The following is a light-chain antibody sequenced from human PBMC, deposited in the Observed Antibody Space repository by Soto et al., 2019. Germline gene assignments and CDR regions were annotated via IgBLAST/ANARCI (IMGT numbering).Light chain of an antibody. CDR1: SSNIGAGYD. CDR2: GNS. J-gene: IGLJ2*01. Sequence: QPVLTQPPSVSGAPGQRVTISCTGSSSNIGAGYDVHWYQQLPGTAPKLLIYGNSNRPSGVPDRFSGSKSGTSASLAITGLQAEDEADYYCQAYDSGLSGSKLFGGGTKLTVL. V-gene: IGLV1-40*01. CDR3: QAYDSGLSGSKL.